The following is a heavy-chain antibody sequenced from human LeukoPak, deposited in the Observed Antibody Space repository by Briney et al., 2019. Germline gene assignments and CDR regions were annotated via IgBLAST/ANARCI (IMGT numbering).Heavy chain of an antibody. CDR3: ASQLRYCSSTSCPPNYFDY. CDR2: IYYSGST. CDR1: GGSISSGGYY. D-gene: IGHD2-2*01. J-gene: IGHJ4*02. Sequence: SETLSLTCTVSGGSISSGGYYWSWIRQHPGKVLEWIGYIYYSGSTYYKPSLKSRVTISVDTSKTQFSLKLSSVTAADTAVYYCASQLRYCSSTSCPPNYFDYWGQGTLVTVSS. V-gene: IGHV4-31*03.